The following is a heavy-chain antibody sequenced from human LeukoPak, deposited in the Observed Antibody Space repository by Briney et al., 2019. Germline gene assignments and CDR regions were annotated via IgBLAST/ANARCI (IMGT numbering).Heavy chain of an antibody. CDR2: IIPIFGTA. D-gene: IGHD5-18*01. J-gene: IGHJ4*02. CDR1: GGTFSSYA. Sequence: PVKVSCKASGGTFSSYAISWVRQAPGQGLEWMGGIIPIFGTANYAQKFQGRVTITADESTSTAYMELSSLRSEDTAVYYCATFRGYSYGRVPYYFDYWGQGTLVTVSS. CDR3: ATFRGYSYGRVPYYFDY. V-gene: IGHV1-69*13.